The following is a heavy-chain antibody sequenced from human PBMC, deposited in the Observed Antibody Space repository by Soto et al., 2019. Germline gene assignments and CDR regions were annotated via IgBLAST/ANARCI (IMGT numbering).Heavy chain of an antibody. J-gene: IGHJ5*02. D-gene: IGHD6-19*01. V-gene: IGHV1-8*01. CDR1: GYNFIDYD. CDR3: SRNPYGSGLFDP. CDR2: MTPNSGNT. Sequence: QVQLVQSGAEVKKPGASVKVSCKASGYNFIDYDINWMRQSTGQGLEWMGWMTPNSGNTGYEPTFQGRVTLTRDTSMGTAYMELSSLKTEDTAVYYCSRNPYGSGLFDPWGQGTLVTVSS.